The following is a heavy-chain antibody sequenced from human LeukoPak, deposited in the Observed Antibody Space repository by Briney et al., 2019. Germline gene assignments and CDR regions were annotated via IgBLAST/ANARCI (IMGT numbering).Heavy chain of an antibody. CDR2: INHSGST. V-gene: IGHV4-34*01. D-gene: IGHD2-2*01. J-gene: IGHJ5*02. CDR3: ARESVVVPAAMLPSAFDP. Sequence: SETLSLTCAVYGGSFSGYYWSWIRQPPGKGLEWIGEINHSGSTNYNPSLKSRVTISVGTSKNQFSLKLSSVTAADTAVYYCARESVVVPAAMLPSAFDPWGQGTLVTVSS. CDR1: GGSFSGYY.